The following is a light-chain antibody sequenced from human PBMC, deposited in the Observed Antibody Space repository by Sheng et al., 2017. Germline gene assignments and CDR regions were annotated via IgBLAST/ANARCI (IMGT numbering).Light chain of an antibody. CDR2: GND. CDR3: QSHDSSLRTYV. Sequence: VLTQPPSVSGAPGQRVTISCTGSSSNIGAGFDVNWFQQFPGRAPQLLIYGNDNRPSGVPDRFSGSKSGTSASLAITGLQAEDEADYYCQSHDSSLRTYVFGTGTEVIVL. V-gene: IGLV1-40*01. J-gene: IGLJ1*01. CDR1: SSNIGAGFD.